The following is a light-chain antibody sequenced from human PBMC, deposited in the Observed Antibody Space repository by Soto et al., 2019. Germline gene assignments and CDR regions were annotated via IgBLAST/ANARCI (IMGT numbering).Light chain of an antibody. CDR1: QPINTW. CDR3: QQAASFPFT. J-gene: IGKJ3*01. Sequence: DIQLTQSPASVSAAVGDRINISCRASQPINTWLAWYQQKPGKGPKLLIYTASTLETGVPSRFSGSGSGTDFTLTISSLLPEDAAIYSCQQAASFPFTFGPGARV. CDR2: TAS. V-gene: IGKV1-12*02.